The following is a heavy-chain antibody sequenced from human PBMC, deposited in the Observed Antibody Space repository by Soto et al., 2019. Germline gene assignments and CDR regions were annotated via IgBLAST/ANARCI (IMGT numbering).Heavy chain of an antibody. CDR3: TMGDRILEMATLGRFAY. V-gene: IGHV3-49*04. CDR1: GFTFGYYA. D-gene: IGHD5-12*01. J-gene: IGHJ4*02. CDR2: IRSKAYGGTT. Sequence: HPGGSLRLSCTASGFTFGYYAMSWVRQAPGKGLEWVGFIRSKAYGGTTEYAASVKGRFTISRDDSKSIAYLQMNSLKTEDTAVYYCTMGDRILEMATLGRFAYWGQGTLVTVSS.